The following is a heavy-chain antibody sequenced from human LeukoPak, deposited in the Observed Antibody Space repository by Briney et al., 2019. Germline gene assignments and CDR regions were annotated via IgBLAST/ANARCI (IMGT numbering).Heavy chain of an antibody. Sequence: ASVKVSCKASGYTFTGHCMHWARQAPGQGLEWMGWINPNSGGTNYAQKFQGRVTMTRDTSISTAYMELSRLRSDDTAVYYCARDALTYYDYVWGSYRLNDYYGMDVWGQGTTVTVSS. CDR1: GYTFTGHC. D-gene: IGHD3-16*02. CDR3: ARDALTYYDYVWGSYRLNDYYGMDV. CDR2: INPNSGGT. V-gene: IGHV1-2*02. J-gene: IGHJ6*02.